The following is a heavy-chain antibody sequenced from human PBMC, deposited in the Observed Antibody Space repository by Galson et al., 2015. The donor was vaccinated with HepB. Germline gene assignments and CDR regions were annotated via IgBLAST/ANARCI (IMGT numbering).Heavy chain of an antibody. CDR3: ARNSGANWVYYFDS. Sequence: SVKVSCKASGGTFNSYAVTWVRQAPGQGLEWMGGIIPILGTVRYAQNFQDRVTITADTSTGTAYLQLSSLRSEDAAVYYCARNSGANWVYYFDSWGQGTLVAVSS. CDR2: IIPILGTV. V-gene: IGHV1-69*10. D-gene: IGHD7-27*01. CDR1: GGTFNSYA. J-gene: IGHJ4*02.